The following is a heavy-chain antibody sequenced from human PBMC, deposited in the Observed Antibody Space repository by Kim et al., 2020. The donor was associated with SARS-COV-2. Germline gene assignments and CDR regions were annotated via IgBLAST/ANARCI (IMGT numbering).Heavy chain of an antibody. CDR2: IYYSGST. Sequence: SETLSLTCTVSGGSVSSGSYYWSWIRQPPGKGLEWIGYIYYSGSTNHNPSLKSRVTISVDTSKNQFSLKLSSVTAADTAVYYCAGDRPATVTNIWGQGTLVTVSS. V-gene: IGHV4-61*01. D-gene: IGHD4-17*01. CDR3: AGDRPATVTNI. CDR1: GGSVSSGSYY. J-gene: IGHJ4*02.